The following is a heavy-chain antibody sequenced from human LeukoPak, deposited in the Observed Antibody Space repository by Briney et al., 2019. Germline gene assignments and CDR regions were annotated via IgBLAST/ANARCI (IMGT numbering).Heavy chain of an antibody. D-gene: IGHD6-19*01. CDR1: GFTFSSYW. CDR3: ARIDNSPGWLLIDY. J-gene: IGHJ4*02. CDR2: IKQDGSEK. Sequence: GGSLRLSCAASGFTFSSYWMSWVRQAPGKGLEWVANIKQDGSEKYYVDSVKGRFTISRDNARSSLYLQMNSLRAEDTAVYYCARIDNSPGWLLIDYWGQGTLVTVSS. V-gene: IGHV3-7*01.